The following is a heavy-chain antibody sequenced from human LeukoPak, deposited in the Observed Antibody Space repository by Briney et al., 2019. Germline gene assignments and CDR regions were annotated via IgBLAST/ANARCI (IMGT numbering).Heavy chain of an antibody. J-gene: IGHJ5*02. CDR2: ISGSGGST. Sequence: GGSLRLSCAASGFTFSSYAMSWVRQAPGKGLEWVSAISGSGGSTYYADSVKGRFTISRDNSKNTLYLQMNSLRAEDTAVYYCAKGLVSIAAATVNWFDPWGQGTLVTVSS. D-gene: IGHD6-25*01. CDR1: GFTFSSYA. V-gene: IGHV3-23*01. CDR3: AKGLVSIAAATVNWFDP.